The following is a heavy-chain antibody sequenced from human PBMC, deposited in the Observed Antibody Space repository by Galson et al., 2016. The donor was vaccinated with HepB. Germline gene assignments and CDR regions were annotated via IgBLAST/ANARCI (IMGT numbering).Heavy chain of an antibody. D-gene: IGHD3-22*01. V-gene: IGHV4-39*01. J-gene: IGHJ4*02. CDR1: GGSIRSSSYY. Sequence: SETLSLTCTVSGGSIRSSSYYWGWVRQPPGKGLDWIGNIHYSGSTFHSPSLKSRVTISVDTAKNQISLRLSSVTAADTAVYYCARGGHYYDSSGYYSGDFYSWGQGTLVTVSS. CDR2: IHYSGST. CDR3: ARGGHYYDSSGYYSGDFYS.